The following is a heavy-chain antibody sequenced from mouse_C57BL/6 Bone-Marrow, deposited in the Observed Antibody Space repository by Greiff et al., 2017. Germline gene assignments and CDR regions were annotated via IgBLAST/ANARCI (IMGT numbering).Heavy chain of an antibody. Sequence: EVQLVESGGGLVQPGGSLKLSCAASGFTFSDYYMYWVRQTPEKRLEWVAYISNGGGSTYYPDTVKCRFTISRDNAKNTLYLQMSRRKSEDTAMYYCARHDDDWFAYWGQGTLVTVSA. J-gene: IGHJ3*01. CDR1: GFTFSDYY. V-gene: IGHV5-12*01. CDR2: ISNGGGST. CDR3: ARHDDDWFAY.